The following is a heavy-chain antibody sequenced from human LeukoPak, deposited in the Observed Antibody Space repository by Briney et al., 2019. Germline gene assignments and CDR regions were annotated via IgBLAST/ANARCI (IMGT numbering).Heavy chain of an antibody. J-gene: IGHJ6*02. Sequence: SETLSLTCTVSGGSISSYYWSWIRQPPGKGLEWIGYIYYSGSTNYNPSLKSRVTISVDKSKNQFSLKLGSVTAADTAVYYCARDRDMVRGPSGMDVWGQGTTVTVSS. V-gene: IGHV4-59*12. CDR1: GGSISSYY. CDR3: ARDRDMVRGPSGMDV. D-gene: IGHD3-10*01. CDR2: IYYSGST.